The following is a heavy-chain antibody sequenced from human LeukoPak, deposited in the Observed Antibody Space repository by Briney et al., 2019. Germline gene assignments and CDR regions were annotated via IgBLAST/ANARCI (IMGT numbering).Heavy chain of an antibody. CDR2: IDPNNGDT. J-gene: IGHJ3*02. V-gene: IGHV1-2*02. CDR1: AYTFTGYY. Sequence: ASVKVSCKASAYTFTGYYLHWVRQAPGQGPDWMAWIDPNNGDTDYAQKFQGRVTMTRDRSISTVYMDLTRLTSDDTAVYYCARRSRNGLDAFDIWGQGTMVTVSS. D-gene: IGHD1-14*01. CDR3: ARRSRNGLDAFDI.